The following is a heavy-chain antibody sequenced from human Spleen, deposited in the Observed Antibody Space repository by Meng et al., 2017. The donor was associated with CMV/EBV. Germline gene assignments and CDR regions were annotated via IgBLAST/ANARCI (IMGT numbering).Heavy chain of an antibody. D-gene: IGHD2-2*01. J-gene: IGHJ4*02. Sequence: FTFSSYSMNCVRQAPGKGLEWVSSISSSSSYIYYAESVKGRFTISRDNAKNSLYLQMNSLRAEDTAVYYCARDLNVRYCSSTSCSDYWGQGTLVTVSS. CDR3: ARDLNVRYCSSTSCSDY. V-gene: IGHV3-21*01. CDR1: FTFSSYS. CDR2: ISSSSSYI.